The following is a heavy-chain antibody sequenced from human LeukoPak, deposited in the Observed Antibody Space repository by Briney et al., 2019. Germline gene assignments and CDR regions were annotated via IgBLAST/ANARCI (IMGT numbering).Heavy chain of an antibody. D-gene: IGHD2-2*02. CDR2: IRYDGSNE. J-gene: IGHJ4*02. CDR1: GFTFSSYG. Sequence: GGSLRLSCAASGFTFSSYGMHWVRQAPGKGLEWVSFIRYDGSNEYYADSVRGRFTISRDNSKNTLYLQMNSLRVDDTAVYYCVKGLYTIDYWGQGTLVTVSS. V-gene: IGHV3-30*02. CDR3: VKGLYTIDY.